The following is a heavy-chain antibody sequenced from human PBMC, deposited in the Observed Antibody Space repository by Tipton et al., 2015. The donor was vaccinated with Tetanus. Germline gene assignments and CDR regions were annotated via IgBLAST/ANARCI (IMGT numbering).Heavy chain of an antibody. J-gene: IGHJ1*01. D-gene: IGHD2-21*02. CDR2: ITGSGSTT. CDR3: ARRTSTDFQYFSH. Sequence: SLRLSCAASGFTFSDYAMIWVRQAPGKGLEWVSAITGSGSTTYYTDSVKGRFAISRDNSNSTLFLHMNSLRAEDTALYYCARRTSTDFQYFSHWGQGTLVTVSS. V-gene: IGHV3-23*01. CDR1: GFTFSDYA.